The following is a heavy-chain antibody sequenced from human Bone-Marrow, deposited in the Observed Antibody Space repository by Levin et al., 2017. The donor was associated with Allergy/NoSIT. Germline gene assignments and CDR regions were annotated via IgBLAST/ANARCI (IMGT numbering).Heavy chain of an antibody. V-gene: IGHV3-23*01. CDR3: AKMEGNCGRSTSCNRFDY. CDR1: GFTFNNYA. Sequence: GESLKISCAASGFTFNNYAMSWVRQAPGKGLEWVSVISGSGGNTNYADSVKGRYTISRDNSQNTLYLQMNSLRAEDTAVYYRAKMEGNCGRSTSCNRFDYWGQGTLVTVSS. J-gene: IGHJ4*02. D-gene: IGHD2-2*01. CDR2: ISGSGGNT.